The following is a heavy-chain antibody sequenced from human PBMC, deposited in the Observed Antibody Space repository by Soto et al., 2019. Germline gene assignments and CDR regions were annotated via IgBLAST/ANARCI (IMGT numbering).Heavy chain of an antibody. V-gene: IGHV6-1*01. CDR1: GDSVSSNSAT. CDR2: TYYRSKWYN. J-gene: IGHJ4*02. CDR3: ARDPGLGLPWQQLEFYFDY. Sequence: PSQTLSLTCAISGDSVSSNSATWNWIRQSPSRGLEWLGRTYYRSKWYNDYAVSVKSRITINPDTSKNQFSLQLNSVTPEDTAVYYCARDPGLGLPWQQLEFYFDYWGQGTLVTVSS. D-gene: IGHD6-13*01.